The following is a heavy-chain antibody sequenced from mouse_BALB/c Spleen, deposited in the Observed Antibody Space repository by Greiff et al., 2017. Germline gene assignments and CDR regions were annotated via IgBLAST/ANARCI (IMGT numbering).Heavy chain of an antibody. CDR2: IWGDGST. Sequence: QVQLQESGPGLVAPSQSLSITCTVSGFSLTGYGVNWVRQPPGKGLEWLGMIWGDGSTDYNSALKSRLSISKDNSKSQVFLKMNSLQTDDTARYYCAREDYGNYGWFAYWGQGTLVTVSA. D-gene: IGHD2-1*01. CDR3: AREDYGNYGWFAY. V-gene: IGHV2-6-7*01. CDR1: GFSLTGYG. J-gene: IGHJ3*01.